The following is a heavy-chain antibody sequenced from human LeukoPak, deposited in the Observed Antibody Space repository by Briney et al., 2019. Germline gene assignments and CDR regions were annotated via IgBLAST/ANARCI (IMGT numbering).Heavy chain of an antibody. Sequence: SETLSLTCTVSGGSISSGGYYWSWIRQPPGKGLEWIGYIYHSGSTYYNPSLKSRVTISVDRSKNQFSLKLSSVTAADTAVYYCARDPKWEPNGDAFDIWGQGTMVTVSS. J-gene: IGHJ3*02. D-gene: IGHD1-26*01. V-gene: IGHV4-30-2*01. CDR3: ARDPKWEPNGDAFDI. CDR1: GGSISSGGYY. CDR2: IYHSGST.